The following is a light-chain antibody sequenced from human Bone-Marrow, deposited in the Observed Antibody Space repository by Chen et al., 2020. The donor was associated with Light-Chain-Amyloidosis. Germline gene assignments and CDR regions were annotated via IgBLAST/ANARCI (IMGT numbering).Light chain of an antibody. CDR1: QSVNSY. Sequence: EIGLTQSPVTLSLSPGERATLSCRASQSVNSYLAWYQQKPGQVPRLLIFDASKRATGIPARFSGSGSGTDFTLTISSLEPEDFAVYYCHQRSSWPWTFGQGTKVELK. J-gene: IGKJ1*01. V-gene: IGKV3-11*01. CDR3: HQRSSWPWT. CDR2: DAS.